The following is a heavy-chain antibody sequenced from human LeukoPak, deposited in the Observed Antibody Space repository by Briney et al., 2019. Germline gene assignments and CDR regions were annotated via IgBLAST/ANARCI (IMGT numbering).Heavy chain of an antibody. D-gene: IGHD3-22*01. CDR1: GYTLTELS. V-gene: IGHV1-24*01. J-gene: IGHJ3*02. CDR2: FDPEDGET. Sequence: ASVKVSCKVSGYTLTELSMHWVRQAPGKGLGWMGGFDPEDGETIYAQKFQGRVTMTEDTSTDTAYMELSSLRSEDTAVYYCATALRDSSGYYWGPNHSDAFDIWGQGTMVTVSS. CDR3: ATALRDSSGYYWGPNHSDAFDI.